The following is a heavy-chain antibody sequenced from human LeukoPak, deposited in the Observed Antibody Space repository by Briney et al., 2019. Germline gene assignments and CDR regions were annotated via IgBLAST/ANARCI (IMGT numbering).Heavy chain of an antibody. CDR2: ISSGGGTT. J-gene: IGHJ4*02. CDR3: AKAGIAVPATPEY. CDR1: GFTFSNYA. Sequence: GGSQRLSCAASGFTFSNYAMNWVRQAPGKGLEWVSVISSGGGTTYYSDSVKGRFIISRDNSKNTLYLQMNSLRVDDTALYYCAKAGIAVPATPEYCGQGTQVTVSS. D-gene: IGHD6-19*01. V-gene: IGHV3-23*01.